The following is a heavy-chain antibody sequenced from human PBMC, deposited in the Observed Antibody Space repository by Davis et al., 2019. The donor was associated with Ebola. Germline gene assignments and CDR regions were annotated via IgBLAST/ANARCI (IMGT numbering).Heavy chain of an antibody. CDR2: IYYSGST. CDR1: GGSISSGDYY. J-gene: IGHJ5*02. Sequence: MPSETLSLTCTVSGGSISSGDYYWSWIRQPPGKGLEWIGYIYYSGSTYYNPSLKSRVTISVDTSKNQFSLKLSSVTAADTAVYYCARDREVVPAAMSRWFDPWGQGTLVTVSS. V-gene: IGHV4-30-4*01. CDR3: ARDREVVPAAMSRWFDP. D-gene: IGHD2-2*01.